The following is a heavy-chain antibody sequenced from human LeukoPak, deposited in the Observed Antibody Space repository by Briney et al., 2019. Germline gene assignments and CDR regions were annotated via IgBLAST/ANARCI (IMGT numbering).Heavy chain of an antibody. CDR1: GFTFSSYG. V-gene: IGHV3-30*02. CDR2: IRYDGSNK. J-gene: IGHJ4*01. CDR3: ARDWGGYCSSTSCYEVVH. Sequence: GGSLRLSCAASGFTFSSYGMHWVRQAPGKGLEWVAFIRYDGSNKYYADSVKGRFTISRDNSKNTLYLQMNSLRAEDTAVYYCARDWGGYCSSTSCYEVVHWGQGTLVTVSS. D-gene: IGHD2-2*01.